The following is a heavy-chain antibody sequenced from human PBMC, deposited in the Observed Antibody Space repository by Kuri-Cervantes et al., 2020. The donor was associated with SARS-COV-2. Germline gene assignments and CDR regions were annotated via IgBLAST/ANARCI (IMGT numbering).Heavy chain of an antibody. CDR3: ARGYGV. CDR2: ISYDGSNK. Sequence: PCAASGFTFSSYAMHWVRQAPGKGLEWVAVISYDGSNKYYADSVKGRFTISRDNSTNTLYLQMNSLRAEDTAVYYCARGYGVWGQGTTVTVSS. V-gene: IGHV3-30-3*01. CDR1: GFTFSSYA. D-gene: IGHD1-14*01. J-gene: IGHJ6*02.